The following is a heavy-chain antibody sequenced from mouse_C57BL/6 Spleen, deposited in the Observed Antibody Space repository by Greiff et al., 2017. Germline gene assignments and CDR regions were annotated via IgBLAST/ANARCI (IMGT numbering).Heavy chain of an antibody. CDR1: GYTFTSYW. D-gene: IGHD1-1*01. Sequence: VQLQQPGAELVKPGASVKMSCKASGYTFTSYWITWVKQRPGQGLEWIGDIYPGSGSTNYNEKFKSKATLTVDTSSSTAYMQLSSLTSEDSAVXYCARDYYGSSPYYAMDYWGQGTSVTVPS. CDR3: ARDYYGSSPYYAMDY. V-gene: IGHV1-55*01. CDR2: IYPGSGST. J-gene: IGHJ4*01.